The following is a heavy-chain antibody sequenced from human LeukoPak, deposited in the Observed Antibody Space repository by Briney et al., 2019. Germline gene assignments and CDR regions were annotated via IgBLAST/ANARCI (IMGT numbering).Heavy chain of an antibody. Sequence: PGGTLRLSCAASGFTFSSYGMSWVRQAPGKGLEWVSAISGSGGSTYYADSVKGRFTISRDNSKNTLYLQMNNLRAEDTAVYYCAKGGERGSGENPYYYYYMDVWGKGTTVTVSS. CDR2: ISGSGGST. J-gene: IGHJ6*03. V-gene: IGHV3-23*01. D-gene: IGHD3-10*01. CDR3: AKGGERGSGENPYYYYYMDV. CDR1: GFTFSSYG.